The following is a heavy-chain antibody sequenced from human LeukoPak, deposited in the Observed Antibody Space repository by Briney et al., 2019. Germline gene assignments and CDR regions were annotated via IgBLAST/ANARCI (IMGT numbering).Heavy chain of an antibody. V-gene: IGHV4-59*08. CDR3: ARRPPHYYDSSGYYDY. J-gene: IGHJ4*02. CDR2: IYYSGST. Sequence: SETLSLTCTVSGGSISSYYWSWIRQPPGKGLEWIGYIYYSGSTNYNPSLKSRVTISVDTSKNQFSLKLSSVTAADTAVYYCARRPPHYYDSSGYYDYWGPGTLVTVSS. CDR1: GGSISSYY. D-gene: IGHD3-22*01.